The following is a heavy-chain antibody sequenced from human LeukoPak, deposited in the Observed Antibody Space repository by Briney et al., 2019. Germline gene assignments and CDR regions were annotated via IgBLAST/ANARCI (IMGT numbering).Heavy chain of an antibody. J-gene: IGHJ5*02. CDR1: GLTSDAFA. CDR2: IILNSGDI. V-gene: IGHV3-9*02. CDR3: VKDFAS. Sequence: GGSLRLSCVVSGLTSDAFAIHWVRQAAGKVLEWVSCIILNSGDIGYADSVKGRFTVSRDNAKNSLYLQMNSLTSEDTAIYHYVKDFASWGQGTLVTVST.